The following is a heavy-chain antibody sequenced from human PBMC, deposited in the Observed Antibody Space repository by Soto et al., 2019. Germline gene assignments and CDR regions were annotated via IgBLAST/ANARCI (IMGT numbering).Heavy chain of an antibody. CDR1: GSTLTSYS. V-gene: IGHV1-18*01. CDR3: ARGVSYDSSYHCVGGSALDI. CDR2: ISVNNGNT. J-gene: IGHJ3*02. D-gene: IGHD3-22*01. Sequence: QVHLVQSGLEVKKPGASVSVSCRASGSTLTSYSISWVRQAPGQGFEWMGWISVNNGNTQYAQKFKGRVSMTTDTATATVYMVLRSLRSDDTAVYYCARGVSYDSSYHCVGGSALDIWGQGTMVTVSS.